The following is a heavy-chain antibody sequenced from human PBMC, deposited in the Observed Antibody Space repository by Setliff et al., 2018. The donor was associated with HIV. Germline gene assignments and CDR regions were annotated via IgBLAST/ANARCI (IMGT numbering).Heavy chain of an antibody. CDR1: GGTFRTYA. D-gene: IGHD1-1*01. Sequence: SVKVSCKASGGTFRTYAISWVRQAPGQGLEWMGGIIPMLRVAKYAQNLPDRVTITADKSTGTAYMELSGLRSEDTAVYYCARGSNPTGNYEVYFLDVWGKGTTVTVSS. CDR3: ARGSNPTGNYEVYFLDV. CDR2: IIPMLRVA. V-gene: IGHV1-69*10. J-gene: IGHJ6*03.